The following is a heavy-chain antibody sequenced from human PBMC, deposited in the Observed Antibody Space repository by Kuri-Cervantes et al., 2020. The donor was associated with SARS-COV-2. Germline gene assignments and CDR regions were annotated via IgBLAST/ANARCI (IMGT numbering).Heavy chain of an antibody. V-gene: IGHV1-3*02. CDR2: SNAGNGNT. D-gene: IGHD3-9*01. Sequence: ASVQVSFKSSVYTFTRYALHWVRQAPGQRLEWMGWSNAGNGNTKYSQEFQGRVTITRDTFASTAYMELSSLRAEDTAVYFRARALYGGRLDYSPTSGYYYEGMDVWGQGTMVTVSS. CDR3: ARALYGGRLDYSPTSGYYYEGMDV. CDR1: VYTFTRYA. J-gene: IGHJ6*02.